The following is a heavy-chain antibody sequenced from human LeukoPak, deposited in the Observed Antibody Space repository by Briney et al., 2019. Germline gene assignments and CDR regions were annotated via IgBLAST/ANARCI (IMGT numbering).Heavy chain of an antibody. CDR2: ISYTGTYI. Sequence: GSLRLSCAASAFSLNAYNMNWVRQAPGKGLEWGSSISYTGTYIYYADSVKGRFTISRDNAQNSLYLQMNSLRAEDTAIYYCVRDRGTYRPIDYWGQGTLVTVSS. V-gene: IGHV3-21*04. J-gene: IGHJ4*02. CDR1: AFSLNAYN. D-gene: IGHD1-26*01. CDR3: VRDRGTYRPIDY.